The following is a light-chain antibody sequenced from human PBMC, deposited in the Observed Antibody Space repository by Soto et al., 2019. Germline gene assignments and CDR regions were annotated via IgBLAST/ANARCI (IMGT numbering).Light chain of an antibody. CDR1: QSVSSN. J-gene: IGKJ1*01. V-gene: IGKV3-15*01. CDR3: QQYNNWPQT. Sequence: EIVITQSPATLSVSPGERATLSCRASQSVSSNLAWYQQKPGQAPRLLIYGASTRATGIPARFSGSGSGTEFTLTISSXQSEDFAVYYCQQYNNWPQTFGQGTKVDIK. CDR2: GAS.